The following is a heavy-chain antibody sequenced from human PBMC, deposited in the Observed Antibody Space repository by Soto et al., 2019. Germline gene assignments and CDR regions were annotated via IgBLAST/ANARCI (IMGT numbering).Heavy chain of an antibody. J-gene: IGHJ6*02. Sequence: GGSLRLSCAASGFNFRIYGMHWVRQAPGKGLEWVAVIWSDGSSKYYADSVKGRFTISKDNSNNTLFLQMDSLRAEDTAVYYCAPDPVLTPSVWGQGITVTVSS. CDR1: GFNFRIYG. V-gene: IGHV3-33*01. CDR3: APDPVLTPSV. CDR2: IWSDGSSK. D-gene: IGHD2-8*01.